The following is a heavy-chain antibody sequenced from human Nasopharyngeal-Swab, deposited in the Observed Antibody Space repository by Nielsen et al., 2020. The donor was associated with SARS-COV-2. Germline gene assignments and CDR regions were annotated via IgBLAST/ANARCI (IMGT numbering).Heavy chain of an antibody. V-gene: IGHV4-34*01. CDR2: INHSGST. D-gene: IGHD5-18*01. CDR3: ARVVTWGYSYGYGGTHVAHGIYFDY. J-gene: IGHJ4*02. Sequence: WIRQPPGKGLEWIGEINHSGSTNYNPSLKSRVTISVDTSKNQFSLKLCSVTAADTAVYYCARVVTWGYSYGYGGTHVAHGIYFDYWGQGTLVTVSS.